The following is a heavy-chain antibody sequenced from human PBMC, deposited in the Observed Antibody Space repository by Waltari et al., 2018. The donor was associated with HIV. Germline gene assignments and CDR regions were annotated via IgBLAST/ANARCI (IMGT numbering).Heavy chain of an antibody. D-gene: IGHD3-16*01. J-gene: IGHJ5*02. CDR1: GFTFGDYA. CDR2: IKSKAYGGTT. CDR3: TRDSNRVMITFGPWFDP. Sequence: EVQLVESGGGLVQPGRSLRLSCTASGFTFGDYAMSWFRQAPGKGREWVGFIKSKAYGGTTEYAASVKGRFTISRDDSKSIAYLQMNSLKTEDTAVYYCTRDSNRVMITFGPWFDPWGQGTLVTVSS. V-gene: IGHV3-49*03.